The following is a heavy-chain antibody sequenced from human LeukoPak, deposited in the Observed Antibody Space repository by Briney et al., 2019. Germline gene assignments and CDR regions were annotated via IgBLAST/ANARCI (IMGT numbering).Heavy chain of an antibody. J-gene: IGHJ4*02. V-gene: IGHV4-39*07. CDR3: ARDGYSGYDRGFDY. CDR2: IYYSGST. D-gene: IGHD5-12*01. Sequence: PSETLSLTCTVSGGSISSSSYYWGWIRQPPGKGLEWIGSIYYSGSTYYNPSLKSRVTISVDTSKNQFSLKLSSVTAADTAVYYCARDGYSGYDRGFDYWGQGTLVTVSS. CDR1: GGSISSSSYY.